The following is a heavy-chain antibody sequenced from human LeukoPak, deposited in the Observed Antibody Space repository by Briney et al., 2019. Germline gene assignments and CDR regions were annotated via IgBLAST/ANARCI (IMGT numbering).Heavy chain of an antibody. V-gene: IGHV4-34*01. J-gene: IGHJ3*02. CDR2: INHSGST. CDR1: GGSFSGYY. CDR3: ARLPGYCSGGSCQNDAFDI. Sequence: PSETLSLTCAVYGGSFSGYYWSWIRQPPGKGLEWIGEINHSGSTNYNPSLKSRVTISVDTSKNQFSLKLSSVTAADTAVYYCARLPGYCSGGSCQNDAFDIWGQGTMVTVSS. D-gene: IGHD2-15*01.